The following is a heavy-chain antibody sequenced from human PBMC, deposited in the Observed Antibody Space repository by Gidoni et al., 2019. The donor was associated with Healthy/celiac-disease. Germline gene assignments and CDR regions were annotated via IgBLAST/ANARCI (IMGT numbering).Heavy chain of an antibody. Sequence: EVQLWESGGGLVQPGGSLRLSCAASGFTVSSYAMSWVRQAPGKGLEWVSAISCSGGSTYYADSVKGRFTISRDNSKNTLYLQMNSLRAEDTAVYYCAKGISYSSSCGGHWGQGTLVTVSS. CDR1: GFTVSSYA. J-gene: IGHJ1*01. D-gene: IGHD6-13*01. CDR2: ISCSGGST. V-gene: IGHV3-23*01. CDR3: AKGISYSSSCGGH.